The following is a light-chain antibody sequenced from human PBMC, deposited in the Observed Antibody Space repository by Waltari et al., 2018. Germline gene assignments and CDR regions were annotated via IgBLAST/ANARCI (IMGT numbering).Light chain of an antibody. CDR3: QTGGHGTWV. CDR1: SGHSGNI. J-gene: IGLJ3*02. V-gene: IGLV4-69*01. CDR2: VNSDGSH. Sequence: QLVLTQSPSASASLRASVTLTCTLSSGHSGNIIAWHQQQPEKGPRYLMKVNSDGSHNKGDEIPDRFSGSSSGAERYLTISSVQSEDEADYYCQTGGHGTWVFGGGTTLTVL.